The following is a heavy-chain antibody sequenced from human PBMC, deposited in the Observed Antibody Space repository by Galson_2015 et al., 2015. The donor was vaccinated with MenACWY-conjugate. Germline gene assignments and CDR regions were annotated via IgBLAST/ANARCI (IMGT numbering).Heavy chain of an antibody. Sequence: SLRLSCAASGFTISGYWMSWVRQALGKGLEWVANIKQDGSEKNYVDSVKGRFTISRDNAKNSLYLEVNSLRAEDTAVYYCARGRITIGPWGQGTLVTVSS. J-gene: IGHJ5*02. D-gene: IGHD3-9*01. CDR1: GFTISGYW. V-gene: IGHV3-7*03. CDR2: IKQDGSEK. CDR3: ARGRITIGP.